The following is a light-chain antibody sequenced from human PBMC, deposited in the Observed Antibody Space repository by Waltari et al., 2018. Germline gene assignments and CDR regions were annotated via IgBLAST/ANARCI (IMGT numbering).Light chain of an antibody. J-gene: IGKJ3*01. Sequence: DIEVTQSPDSLAVSLGERATLNCKSSQSVFYRSTKKNYLAWYQQKPGQPPKLLIYWASTLESVVPDRFSGSGSGTDFTLTINSLQAEDVAVYYCQQFFTLPSFGPGTKVDIK. CDR2: WAS. V-gene: IGKV4-1*01. CDR3: QQFFTLPS. CDR1: QSVFYRSTKKNY.